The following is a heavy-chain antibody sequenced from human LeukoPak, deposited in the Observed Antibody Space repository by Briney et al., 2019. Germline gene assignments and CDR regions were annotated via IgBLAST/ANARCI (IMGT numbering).Heavy chain of an antibody. V-gene: IGHV1-8*01. CDR2: MNPSSGYT. CDR1: GYPYTTYD. J-gene: IGHJ2*01. Sequence: ASVRVSCKASGYPYTTYDINWVRKATGQGLEWMGWMNPSSGYTGYSQKFQGRVTMTRNTSITTAYMELSSLRSEDTAVYYCARISDHNWYFDLWGRGTLVTVSS. CDR3: ARISDHNWYFDL. D-gene: IGHD1-14*01.